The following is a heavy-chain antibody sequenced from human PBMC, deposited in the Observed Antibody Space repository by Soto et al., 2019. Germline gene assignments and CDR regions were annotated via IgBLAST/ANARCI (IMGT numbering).Heavy chain of an antibody. J-gene: IGHJ3*02. D-gene: IGHD6-19*01. CDR1: GGSINSYY. Sequence: SETLSLTCTVSGGSINSYYWSWSRQPQGKGLEWIGYIYYSGSTNYNPSLKSRATISVDTSKNQFTLKLSSVTAADTAVYYCARVPWQWLGGYAFDIWGQGTMVTVSS. V-gene: IGHV4-59*13. CDR3: ARVPWQWLGGYAFDI. CDR2: IYYSGST.